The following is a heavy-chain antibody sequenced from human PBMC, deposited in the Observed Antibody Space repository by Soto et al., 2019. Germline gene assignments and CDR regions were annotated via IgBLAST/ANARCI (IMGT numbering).Heavy chain of an antibody. CDR1: GFTFSSFA. CDR2: ISYDGSTK. D-gene: IGHD1-26*01. V-gene: IGHV3-30-3*01. CDR3: ARDRSVTYYYYFDY. Sequence: GGSLRLSCAASGFTFSSFAMHWVRQAPGKGLEWVAVISYDGSTKYYADSVKGRFTISRDNSKSTLSLQMISLRPEDTAVYTCARDRSVTYYYYFDYWGQGALVTVSS. J-gene: IGHJ4*02.